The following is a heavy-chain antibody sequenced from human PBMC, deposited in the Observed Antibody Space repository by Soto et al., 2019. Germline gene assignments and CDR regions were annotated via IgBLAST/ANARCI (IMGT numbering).Heavy chain of an antibody. CDR1: GDSISSGLY. CDR3: AIGNPDWFDP. D-gene: IGHD1-1*01. Sequence: PSETLSLTCAVSGDSISSGLYWDWIRQPPGKGLEWIGTIYRGGITYYNPSLKSRVTISIDTSKNHFSLRLSSVTATDTAVYFCAIGNPDWFDPWGQGTLVTVSS. V-gene: IGHV4-38-2*01. J-gene: IGHJ5*02. CDR2: IYRGGIT.